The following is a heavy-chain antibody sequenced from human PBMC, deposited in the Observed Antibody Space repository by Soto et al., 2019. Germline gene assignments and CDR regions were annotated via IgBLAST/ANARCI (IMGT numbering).Heavy chain of an antibody. CDR1: GFTFSSYA. CDR2: ISYDGSNK. Sequence: GGSLRLSCADSGFTFSSYAMHWVRQAPGKGLEWVAVISYDGSNKYYADSVKGRFTISRDNSKNTLYLQMNSLRAEDTAVYYCARDGRGPDVWCQGTTVTVSS. V-gene: IGHV3-30-3*01. D-gene: IGHD1-26*01. CDR3: ARDGRGPDV. J-gene: IGHJ6*02.